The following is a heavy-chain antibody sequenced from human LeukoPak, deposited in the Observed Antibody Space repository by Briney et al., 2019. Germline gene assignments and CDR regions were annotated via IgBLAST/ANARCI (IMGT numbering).Heavy chain of an antibody. V-gene: IGHV3-7*01. Sequence: SGGSLRLSCAASGFTFSSYEMNWVRQAPGKGLEWVANIKQDGSEKYYVDSVKGRFTISRDNAKNSLYLQMNSLRAEDTAVYYCASAHRVDIVATIPPGGDYWGQGTLVTVSS. CDR2: IKQDGSEK. D-gene: IGHD5-12*01. J-gene: IGHJ4*02. CDR1: GFTFSSYE. CDR3: ASAHRVDIVATIPPGGDY.